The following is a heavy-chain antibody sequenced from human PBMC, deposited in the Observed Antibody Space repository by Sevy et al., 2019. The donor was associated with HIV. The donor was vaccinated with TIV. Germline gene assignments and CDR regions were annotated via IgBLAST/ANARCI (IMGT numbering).Heavy chain of an antibody. J-gene: IGHJ6*02. V-gene: IGHV3-15*01. CDR2: IKSKPDGGTI. D-gene: IGHD2-8*02. Sequence: GGSLRLSCAASGFSFSHAWMTWVRQAPGKGLEWVGRIKSKPDGGTIDYAAPVKGRFTISRDDSKNTLYLQMNSLKTEDTAVYYCSTDPIIVLLVTDGMDVWRQGTTITVSS. CDR1: GFSFSHAW. CDR3: STDPIIVLLVTDGMDV.